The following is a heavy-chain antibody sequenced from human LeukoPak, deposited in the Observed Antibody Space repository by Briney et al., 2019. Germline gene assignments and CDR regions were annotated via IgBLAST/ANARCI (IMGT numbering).Heavy chain of an antibody. D-gene: IGHD3-10*01. CDR2: INPNSGGT. J-gene: IGHJ4*02. CDR3: ARDQGYYGSGSYSPCDY. V-gene: IGHV1-2*02. CDR1: GYTFTGYY. Sequence: ASVKVSCKASGYTFTGYYMHWVRQPPGQGLEWMGWINPNSGGTNYAQKFQGRVTMTRDTSISTAYMELSRLRSDDTAVYYCARDQGYYGSGSYSPCDYWGQGTLVTVSS.